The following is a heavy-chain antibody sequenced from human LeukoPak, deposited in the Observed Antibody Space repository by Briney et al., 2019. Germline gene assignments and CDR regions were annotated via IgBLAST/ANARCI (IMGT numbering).Heavy chain of an antibody. CDR2: IYPGDSDT. V-gene: IGHV5-51*01. D-gene: IGHD3-16*01. Sequence: SXXIXCXGSGYSFTSYWIGWVRQMPGKGLEWMGIIYPGDSDTRYSPSFQGQVTISADKSISTAYLQWSSLKASDTAMYYCARQGEVPFDYWGQGTLVTVSS. J-gene: IGHJ4*02. CDR1: GYSFTSYW. CDR3: ARQGEVPFDY.